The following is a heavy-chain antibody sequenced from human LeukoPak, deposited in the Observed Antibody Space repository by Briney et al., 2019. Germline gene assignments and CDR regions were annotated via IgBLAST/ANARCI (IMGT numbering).Heavy chain of an antibody. V-gene: IGHV3-48*02. D-gene: IGHD5-12*01. J-gene: IGHJ3*02. Sequence: GGSLRLSCAASGFTFSSYSMNWVRQAPGKGLEWVSYISSSSSTIYYADSVKGRFTISRDNAKNSLYLQMNSLRDEDTAVYYCARDLLLSERGYSGYDSASGLAFDIWGQGTMVTVSS. CDR2: ISSSSSTI. CDR1: GFTFSSYS. CDR3: ARDLLLSERGYSGYDSASGLAFDI.